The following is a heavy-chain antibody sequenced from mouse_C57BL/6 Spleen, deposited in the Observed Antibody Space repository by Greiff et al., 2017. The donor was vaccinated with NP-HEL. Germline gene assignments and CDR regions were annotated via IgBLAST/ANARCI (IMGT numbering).Heavy chain of an antibody. Sequence: EVQLQESGAELVRPGSSVKMSCKTSGYTFTSYGINWVKQRPGQGLEWIGYIYIGNGYTEYNEKFKGKATLTSDTSSSTAYMQLSSLTSEDSAIYFCARREGIYGSSPRYFDVWGTGTTVTVSS. CDR2: IYIGNGYT. J-gene: IGHJ1*03. CDR1: GYTFTSYG. D-gene: IGHD1-1*01. V-gene: IGHV1-58*01. CDR3: ARREGIYGSSPRYFDV.